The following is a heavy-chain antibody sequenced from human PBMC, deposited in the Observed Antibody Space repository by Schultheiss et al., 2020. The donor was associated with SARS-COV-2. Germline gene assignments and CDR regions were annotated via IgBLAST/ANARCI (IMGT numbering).Heavy chain of an antibody. CDR1: GFTFSSYA. V-gene: IGHV3-30*04. J-gene: IGHJ4*02. CDR3: ARDRSIVVVPAAIGY. CDR2: ISYDGSNK. D-gene: IGHD2-2*01. Sequence: GGSLRLSCAASGFTFSSYAMHWVRQAPGKGLEWVAVISYDGSNKYYADSMKGRFTISRDNSKNSLYLQMNSLRAEDTAVYYCARDRSIVVVPAAIGYWGQGTLVTVSS.